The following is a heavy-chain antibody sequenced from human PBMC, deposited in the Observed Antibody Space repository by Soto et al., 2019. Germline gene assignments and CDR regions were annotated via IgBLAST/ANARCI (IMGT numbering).Heavy chain of an antibody. CDR2: ISGSGGRT. V-gene: IGHV3-23*01. J-gene: IGHJ6*02. CDR3: AKEVVVESAGRSHYYYYGLDV. Sequence: EVQLLESGGGLVQPGGSLRLPCAASGFTFSIYAMNWVRQAPGKGLEWVSVISGSGGRTYYADSVKGRFTMSRDNSKHTLYLQMNSLRAEDTAVYYCAKEVVVESAGRSHYYYYGLDVWGHGTTVTFSS. D-gene: IGHD2-2*01. CDR1: GFTFSIYA.